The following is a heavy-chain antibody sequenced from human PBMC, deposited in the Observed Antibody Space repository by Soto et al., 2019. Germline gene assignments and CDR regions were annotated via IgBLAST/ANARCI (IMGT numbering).Heavy chain of an antibody. Sequence: GGSLRLSCAASGFTFSSYGMHWVRQAPGKGLEWVAVIWYDGSNKYYADSVKGRFTISRDNSKNTLYLQMNSLRAEDTAVYYCASRYCSSTSCGPGLFDSWGQGTLVTVSS. D-gene: IGHD2-2*01. V-gene: IGHV3-33*01. CDR2: IWYDGSNK. CDR3: ASRYCSSTSCGPGLFDS. J-gene: IGHJ4*02. CDR1: GFTFSSYG.